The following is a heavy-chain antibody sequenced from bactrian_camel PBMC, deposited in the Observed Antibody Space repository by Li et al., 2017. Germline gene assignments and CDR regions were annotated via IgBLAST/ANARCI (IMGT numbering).Heavy chain of an antibody. CDR3: DLTEKPGSSCEPDNG. Sequence: VQLVESGGGSVRTGGSLRLSCAASGATAGRHCMAWFRLPPSGKGRERVAILYTGGGYAAYADSVTGRFTISRDNVKNTVYPQMNSLKPEDTAVYYCDLTEKPGSSCEPDNGWGQGTQVTVS. V-gene: IGHV3S32*01. J-gene: IGHJ4*01. CDR1: GATAGRHC. CDR2: LYTGGGYA. D-gene: IGHD6*01.